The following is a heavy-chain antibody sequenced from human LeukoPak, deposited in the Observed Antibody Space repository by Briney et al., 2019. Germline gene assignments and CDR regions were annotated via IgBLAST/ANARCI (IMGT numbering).Heavy chain of an antibody. CDR3: ARDWGRSYYDSSGYDNWFDP. CDR1: GYTFTSYG. V-gene: IGHV1-18*01. J-gene: IGHJ5*02. Sequence: ASVKVSCKASGYTFTSYGISWVRQAPGQGLEWMGWISAYNGNTNYAQKLQGRVTMTTDISTSTAYMELRSLRSDDTAVYYCARDWGRSYYDSSGYDNWFDPWGQGTLVTVSS. CDR2: ISAYNGNT. D-gene: IGHD3-22*01.